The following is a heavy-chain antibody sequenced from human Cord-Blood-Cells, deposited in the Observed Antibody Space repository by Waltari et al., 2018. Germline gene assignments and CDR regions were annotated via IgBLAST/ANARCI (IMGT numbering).Heavy chain of an antibody. CDR1: GYTFTRYG. CDR2: ISAYNGNT. CDR3: ARALAGGCSSTSCSNYYYMDV. J-gene: IGHJ6*03. V-gene: IGHV1-18*04. Sequence: QVQLVQSGAEVKKPGASVKVSCKASGYTFTRYGISWVRQAPGKGLEWMGWISAYNGNTNYAQKLQGRVTMTTDTSTSTAYMELRSLRSDDTAVYYCARALAGGCSSTSCSNYYYMDVWGKGTTVTVSS. D-gene: IGHD2-2*01.